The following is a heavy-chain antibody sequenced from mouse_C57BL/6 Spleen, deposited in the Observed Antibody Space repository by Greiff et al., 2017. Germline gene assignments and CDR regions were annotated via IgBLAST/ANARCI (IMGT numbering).Heavy chain of an antibody. V-gene: IGHV1-72*01. CDR1: GYTFTSYW. CDR3: ARKDEGAWFAY. J-gene: IGHJ3*01. Sequence: QVQLKQPGAELVKPGASVKLSCKASGYTFTSYWMHWVKQRPGRGLEWIGRIAPNSGGTKYNEKFKSKATLTVDKPSSTAYMQLSRLTSEDSAVYYCARKDEGAWFAYWGQGALVTVSA. CDR2: IAPNSGGT.